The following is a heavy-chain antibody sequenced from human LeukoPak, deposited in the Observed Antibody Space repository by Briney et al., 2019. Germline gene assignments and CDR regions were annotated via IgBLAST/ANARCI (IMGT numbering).Heavy chain of an antibody. CDR2: ICDSGRTI. CDR3: ARDRLGDYDHSGYYDK. V-gene: IGHV3-11*01. D-gene: IGHD3-22*01. J-gene: IGHJ4*02. Sequence: GGSLRLSCAASGFTFSDYYMSWIRQAPGKGLEGLSYICDSGRTIYYADSVKGRFTISRDNAKNSVYLQMNNLRAEDTAVYYCARDRLGDYDHSGYYDKWGQGTLVTVSS. CDR1: GFTFSDYY.